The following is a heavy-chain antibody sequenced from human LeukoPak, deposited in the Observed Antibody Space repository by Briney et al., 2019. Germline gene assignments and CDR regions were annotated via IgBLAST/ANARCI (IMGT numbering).Heavy chain of an antibody. J-gene: IGHJ3*02. CDR3: ARVATDAFDI. CDR2: INAGNDNT. Sequence: ASVKVSCKASGYTFTSYAMHWVRQAPGQRLEWMGWINAGNDNTKYSHKFQGRVTITRDTSASTAYMELSSLRSEDTAVYYCARVATDAFDIWGQGTMVTVSS. CDR1: GYTFTSYA. V-gene: IGHV1-3*01.